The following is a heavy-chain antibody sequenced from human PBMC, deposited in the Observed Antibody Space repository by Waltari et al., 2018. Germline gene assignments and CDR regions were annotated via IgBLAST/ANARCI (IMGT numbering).Heavy chain of an antibody. D-gene: IGHD2-15*01. V-gene: IGHV1-2*02. CDR1: GYTFTDYN. CDR2: ITPNRGDI. CDR3: ARGFCSGGTCYGGG. J-gene: IGHJ4*02. Sequence: QVQLVQSGTEVKKPGASVKVSCKASGYTFTDYNVPWMRQAPGQGLEWMGGITPNRGDIIYAQKFQGRVTMTRDTSIRTAYMELRSLTSDDTAVYYCARGFCSGGTCYGGGWGQGTLVTVSS.